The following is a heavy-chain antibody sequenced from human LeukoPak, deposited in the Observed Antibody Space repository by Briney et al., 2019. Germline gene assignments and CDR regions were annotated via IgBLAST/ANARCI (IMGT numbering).Heavy chain of an antibody. V-gene: IGHV4-34*01. J-gene: IGHJ4*02. CDR2: IDHRGST. Sequence: SETLSLTCAVYGGSFSGYYWTWIRQPPGKGLEWIAEIDHRGSTNYNPSLKSRVTISVDTSKNQFSLNLSSVTAADTAVYYCAKQAGWGGYFYFLPFDFWGRGTLVTVSS. CDR1: GGSFSGYY. D-gene: IGHD2-21*01. CDR3: AKQAGWGGYFYFLPFDF.